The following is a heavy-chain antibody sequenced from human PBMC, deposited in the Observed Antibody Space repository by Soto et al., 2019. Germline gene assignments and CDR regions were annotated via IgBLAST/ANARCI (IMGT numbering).Heavy chain of an antibody. CDR1: GFSLSNARMG. D-gene: IGHD6-19*01. Sequence: QVTLKESGPVLVKPTETLTLTCTVSGFSLSNARMGVSWIRQPPGKALEWLAHIFSNDEKSYSTSLKSRLTLSKDTSKSEVVLTMTNMDPVDTATYYCARNIAVAAGSVYWFDPWGQGTLVTVSS. V-gene: IGHV2-26*01. CDR3: ARNIAVAAGSVYWFDP. J-gene: IGHJ5*02. CDR2: IFSNDEK.